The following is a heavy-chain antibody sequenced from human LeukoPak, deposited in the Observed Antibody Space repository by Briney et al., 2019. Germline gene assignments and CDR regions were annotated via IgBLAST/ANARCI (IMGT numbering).Heavy chain of an antibody. Sequence: PSETLSLTCTVSGGSISSYYWSWIRQPPGKGLEWIGYIYYSGSTNYNPSLKSRVTISVDTSKNQFSLKLSSVTAADTAVYYCVGSSGWLFGYWGQGTLVTVSS. CDR3: VGSSGWLFGY. J-gene: IGHJ4*02. D-gene: IGHD3-22*01. CDR2: IYYSGST. CDR1: GGSISSYY. V-gene: IGHV4-59*01.